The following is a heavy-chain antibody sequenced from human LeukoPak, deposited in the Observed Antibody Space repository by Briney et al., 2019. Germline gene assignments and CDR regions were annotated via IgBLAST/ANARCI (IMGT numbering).Heavy chain of an antibody. CDR2: IGTYGGDT. J-gene: IGHJ5*01. CDR1: TSR. D-gene: IGHD3-22*01. Sequence: ASVKVSFKATSRISWVRQAPGQGLEGMGWIGTYGGDTYYAQKFQGRITVTTDTSTSTVYMELRNLRSDDTAVYYCARDLWNFYDDSGYNRDFDSWGQGTLVTVSS. V-gene: IGHV1-18*01. CDR3: ARDLWNFYDDSGYNRDFDS.